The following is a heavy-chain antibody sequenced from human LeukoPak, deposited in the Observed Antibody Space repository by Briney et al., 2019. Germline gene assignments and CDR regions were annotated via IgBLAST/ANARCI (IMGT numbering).Heavy chain of an antibody. CDR3: AGEYYDILTGYSRGLVY. J-gene: IGHJ4*02. CDR1: GFTFSDYY. CDR2: ISSSTHYT. D-gene: IGHD3-9*01. Sequence: SGGSLRLSCAASGFTFSDYYMTWIRQAPGKGLEWVSYISSSTHYTNYADSVKGRFTISRDNAKNSLYLQMNSLRAEDTAVYYCAGEYYDILTGYSRGLVYWGQGTLVTVSS. V-gene: IGHV3-11*06.